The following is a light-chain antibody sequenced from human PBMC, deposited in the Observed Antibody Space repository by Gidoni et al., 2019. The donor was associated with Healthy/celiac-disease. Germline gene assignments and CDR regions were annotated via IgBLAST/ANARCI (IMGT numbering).Light chain of an antibody. Sequence: EIVLTQSPGTLSLSPGERATLSCRASQSVSSSYLAWYQQKPGQAPRLLIHGASSRATGIPDRFSGSGSGTDFTLTISRLEPEDFAVYYCHQYGSSPPLTFGGXTKVEIK. V-gene: IGKV3-20*01. CDR3: HQYGSSPPLT. CDR2: GAS. CDR1: QSVSSSY. J-gene: IGKJ4*01.